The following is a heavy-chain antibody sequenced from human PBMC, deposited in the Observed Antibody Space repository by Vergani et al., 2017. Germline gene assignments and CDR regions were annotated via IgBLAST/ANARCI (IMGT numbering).Heavy chain of an antibody. V-gene: IGHV1-18*01. J-gene: IGHJ5*02. CDR3: ARDRTQWVGDAALVPPEGLDA. CDR1: GYTFTSYG. Sequence: QVQLVQSGAEVKKPGASVKVSCKASGYTFTSYGISWVRQAPGQGLEWMGWISAYNGNTNYAQKLQGRVTMTTDTSTSTAYMELRSLRSDDTAVYYCARDRTQWVGDAALVPPEGLDAWGQGTLVTVSS. D-gene: IGHD3-10*01. CDR2: ISAYNGNT.